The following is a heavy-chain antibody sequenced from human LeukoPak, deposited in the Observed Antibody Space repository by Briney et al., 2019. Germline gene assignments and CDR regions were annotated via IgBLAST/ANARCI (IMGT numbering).Heavy chain of an antibody. J-gene: IGHJ6*03. CDR2: ISGSGGST. CDR1: GFTFSSYA. D-gene: IGHD3-16*01. Sequence: GGSLRLSCAASGFTFSSYAMSWVRQAPGKGLEWVSAISGSGGSTYYADSVKGRFTLSRDNAKNSLYLQMNSLSAGDTALYHCARGGGATIFHYYMAVWGKGTTVTVSS. V-gene: IGHV3-23*01. CDR3: ARGGGATIFHYYMAV.